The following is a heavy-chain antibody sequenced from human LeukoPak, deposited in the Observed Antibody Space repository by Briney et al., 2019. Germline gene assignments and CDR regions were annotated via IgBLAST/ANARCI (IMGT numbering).Heavy chain of an antibody. CDR2: IIPIFGTA. CDR3: ARDTYYDTPVDYYGMDV. V-gene: IGHV1-69*01. D-gene: IGHD3-9*01. Sequence: GSSVKVSCKASGCTFSSYAISWVRQAPGQGLEWMGGIIPIFGTANYAQKFQGGVTITADESTSTAYMELSSLRSEDTAVYYCARDTYYDTPVDYYGMDVWGQGTTVTVSS. J-gene: IGHJ6*02. CDR1: GCTFSSYA.